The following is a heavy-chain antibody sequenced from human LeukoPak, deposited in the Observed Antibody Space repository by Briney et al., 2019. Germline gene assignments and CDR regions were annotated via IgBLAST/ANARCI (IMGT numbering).Heavy chain of an antibody. CDR2: INPNSGGT. Sequence: ASVEVSCKASGYTFTGYYMHWVRQAPGQGLEWMGWINPNSGGTNYAQKFQGRVTMTRDTSISTAYMELSRLRSDDTAVYYCARDRRVVVAATGIWFDPWGQGTLVTVSS. V-gene: IGHV1-2*02. CDR3: ARDRRVVVAATGIWFDP. J-gene: IGHJ5*02. D-gene: IGHD2-15*01. CDR1: GYTFTGYY.